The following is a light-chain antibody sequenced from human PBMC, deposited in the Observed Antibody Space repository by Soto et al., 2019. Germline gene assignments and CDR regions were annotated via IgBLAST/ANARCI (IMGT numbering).Light chain of an antibody. CDR3: KQYGSSPPD. V-gene: IGKV1-33*01. CDR2: DAY. Sequence: IQMTQSPSSLSASVGDRVSITCQASQDIYKYLNWYQQKPGKAPKLLIYDAYILETGVQSRFSGSGSGTDFTFTIRSLQPEDFAVYYCKQYGSSPPDFGQGTRLEIK. CDR1: QDIYKY. J-gene: IGKJ5*01.